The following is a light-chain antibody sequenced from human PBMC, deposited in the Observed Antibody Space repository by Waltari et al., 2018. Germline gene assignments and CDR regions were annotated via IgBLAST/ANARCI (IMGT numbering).Light chain of an antibody. CDR3: SSYATSNTVV. J-gene: IGLJ2*01. V-gene: IGLV2-14*03. CDR1: NSDIDAYYY. CDR2: DVS. Sequence: QSALTQPASVSGSPGQSITISCTGTNSDIDAYYYVSWYQQNPGKAPKLILYDVSGRPSGISNRFSGSKSDNTASLTISGLQDEDEADYYCSSYATSNTVVFGGGTKVTVL.